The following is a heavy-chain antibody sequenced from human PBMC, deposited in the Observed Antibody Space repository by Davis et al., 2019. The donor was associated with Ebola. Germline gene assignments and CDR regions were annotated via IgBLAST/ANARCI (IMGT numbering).Heavy chain of an antibody. Sequence: GESLKIPCPSSGFTFSSHTMNWVRQPPGKGLEWVSSITYNSRYIYYADSLKGRFTISRDNAKNSLYLQMNSLTAEDTAVYYCARVEPYSGSFDYWGQGTLVSVSS. V-gene: IGHV3-21*01. CDR3: ARVEPYSGSFDY. CDR1: GFTFSSHT. J-gene: IGHJ4*02. CDR2: ITYNSRYI. D-gene: IGHD6-13*01.